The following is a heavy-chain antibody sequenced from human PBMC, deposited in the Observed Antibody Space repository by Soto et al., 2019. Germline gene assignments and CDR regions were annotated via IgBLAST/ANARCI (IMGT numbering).Heavy chain of an antibody. V-gene: IGHV3-23*01. CDR2: ISGGGGAT. D-gene: IGHD4-17*01. CDR1: GIPFNNHA. CDR3: AKGPYYGDYRSLDY. Sequence: GGALRVLRSAPGIPFNNHAVSWGRPAPGKGLEWVSVISGGGGATYYADSVRGRFTISRDNSQNTLYLQLNSLRAEDTAVYYCAKGPYYGDYRSLDYWGLGTLVTVSS. J-gene: IGHJ4*02.